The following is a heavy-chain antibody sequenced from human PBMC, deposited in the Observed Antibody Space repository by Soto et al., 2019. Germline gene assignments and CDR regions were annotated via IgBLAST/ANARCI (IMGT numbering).Heavy chain of an antibody. D-gene: IGHD6-25*01. CDR2: INHRGST. J-gene: IGHJ6*02. V-gene: IGHV4-34*01. CDR1: GGSFRGYY. CDR3: ARGSRVKIPAASGRDYYYHGLDV. Sequence: ETLSLTCAVYGGSFRGYYWSWIRQPPGKGLEWIGEINHRGSTNYNPSVKSRVTISVDTSKNQFSLKLNSVTAADTAVYYCARGSRVKIPAASGRDYYYHGLDVWGQGTAVTSP.